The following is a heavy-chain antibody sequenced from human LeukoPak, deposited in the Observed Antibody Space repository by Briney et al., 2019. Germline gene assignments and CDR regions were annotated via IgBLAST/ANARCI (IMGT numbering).Heavy chain of an antibody. D-gene: IGHD2-21*01. J-gene: IGHJ4*02. Sequence: GGSLRLSCAASGFTFSSYNMNRVRQAPGKGLEWVSCISSSSIYIYYADSVKGRFTISRDNAKNSLYLQMNSLRAADTAVYYCARGLWSPVDFWGQGTLVTVSS. V-gene: IGHV3-21*01. CDR2: ISSSSIYI. CDR1: GFTFSSYN. CDR3: ARGLWSPVDF.